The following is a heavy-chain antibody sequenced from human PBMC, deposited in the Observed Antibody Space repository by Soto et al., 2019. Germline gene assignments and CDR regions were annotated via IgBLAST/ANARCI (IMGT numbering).Heavy chain of an antibody. CDR2: ISGSGGST. V-gene: IGHV3-23*01. J-gene: IGHJ5*02. CDR1: GFTFSTYA. Sequence: EVQLLESGGGLVQPGGSLRLSCAASGFTFSTYAMTWVRQAPGKGLEWVSGISGSGGSTYYADSVKGRFTISRDNSKNTLYLQMNSLRAEDTAVYYCAKRPLATVFRVAGNRFDPWGQGTLVTVSS. D-gene: IGHD3-3*01. CDR3: AKRPLATVFRVAGNRFDP.